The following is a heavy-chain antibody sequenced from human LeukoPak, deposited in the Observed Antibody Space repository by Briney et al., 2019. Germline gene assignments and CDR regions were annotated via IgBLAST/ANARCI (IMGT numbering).Heavy chain of an antibody. J-gene: IGHJ3*02. CDR1: GFTFNTFW. D-gene: IGHD1-26*01. CDR3: ASHPSPVSGSYCRGVAFDI. Sequence: GGSLRLSCSASGFTFNTFWMSWIRQAPGKGLEWVSGINWNGGSTGYADSVKGRFTISRDNAKNSLYLQMNSLRAEDTALYYCASHPSPVSGSYCRGVAFDIWGQGTMVTVSS. CDR2: INWNGGST. V-gene: IGHV3-20*04.